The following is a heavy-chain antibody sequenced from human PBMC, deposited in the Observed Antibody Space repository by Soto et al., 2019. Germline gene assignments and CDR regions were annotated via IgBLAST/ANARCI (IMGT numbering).Heavy chain of an antibody. Sequence: QVQLVQSGTEVKKPGSSVKVSCKASGGTFRNYPINWVRQAPGQGLEWMGSIFPLTDIPDYAQNFQARLTISADKSTSTAYMELSSLPYDDTAMYFCARGPLVVLNYFESWGQGTLVTVSS. CDR2: IFPLTDIP. V-gene: IGHV1-69*02. J-gene: IGHJ4*02. CDR3: ARGPLVVLNYFES. CDR1: GGTFRNYP.